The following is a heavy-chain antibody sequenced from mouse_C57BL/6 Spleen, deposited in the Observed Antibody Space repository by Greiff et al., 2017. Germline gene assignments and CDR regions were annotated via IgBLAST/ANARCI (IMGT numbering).Heavy chain of an antibody. Sequence: VQLKESEGGLVQPGSSMKLSCTASGFTFSDYYMAWVRQVPEKGLEWVANINDDGSSTYYLDSLKSRFIISRDNAKNILYLQMSSLKSEDTATYYCARGWNDYDVYFDDWGQGTTLTVSS. CDR1: GFTFSDYY. CDR3: ARGWNDYDVYFDD. J-gene: IGHJ2*01. V-gene: IGHV5-16*01. D-gene: IGHD2-4*01. CDR2: INDDGSST.